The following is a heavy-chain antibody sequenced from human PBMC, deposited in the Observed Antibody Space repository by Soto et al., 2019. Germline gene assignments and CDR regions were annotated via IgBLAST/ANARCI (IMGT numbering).Heavy chain of an antibody. CDR3: IQSRCGGDCLQSYASYYYYGMDV. J-gene: IGHJ6*01. V-gene: IGHV2-5*02. Sequence: SGPTLVNPTQTLTLTCTFSAFSLSTSGVGVGWIRQPPGKALEWLALIYWDDDKRYSPSLRSRLTITKDTSKNQVVLTMTNMDPVDTATYYCIQSRCGGDCLQSYASYYYYGMDVWGQGTTVPVSS. CDR2: IYWDDDK. D-gene: IGHD2-21*02. CDR1: AFSLSTSGVG.